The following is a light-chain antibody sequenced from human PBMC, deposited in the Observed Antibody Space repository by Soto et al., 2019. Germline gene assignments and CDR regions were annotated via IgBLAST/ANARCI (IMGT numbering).Light chain of an antibody. CDR2: DAS. CDR1: QGISSA. Sequence: IQLTQSPSSLSASVADRVTITCRASQGISSALVWYQQGPGKAPKLLIYDASTLESGVPSRFSGSGNGTETTFTITIRRLEDFDSDEYHHQDNGTPVTFGQGTQLEIK. CDR3: HHQDNGTPVT. J-gene: IGKJ5*01. V-gene: IGKV1-13*02.